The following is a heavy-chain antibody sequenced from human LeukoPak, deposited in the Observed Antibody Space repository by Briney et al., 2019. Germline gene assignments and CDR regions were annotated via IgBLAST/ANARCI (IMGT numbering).Heavy chain of an antibody. J-gene: IGHJ4*02. V-gene: IGHV1-69*04. Sequence: SVKVSCKASGGTFSSYAISWVRQAPGQGLEWMGRIIPILGIANYAQKFQGRVTITADKSTSTAYMELSSLRSDDTAVYYCARDVEWLSGSDYWGQGTLVTVSS. CDR1: GGTFSSYA. D-gene: IGHD3-3*01. CDR2: IIPILGIA. CDR3: ARDVEWLSGSDY.